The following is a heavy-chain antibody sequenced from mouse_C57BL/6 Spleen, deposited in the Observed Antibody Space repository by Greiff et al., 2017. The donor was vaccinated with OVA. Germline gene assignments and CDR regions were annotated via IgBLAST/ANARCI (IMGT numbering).Heavy chain of an antibody. CDR2: ISSGSSTI. J-gene: IGHJ4*01. Sequence: EVKLMESGGGLVKPGGSLKLSCAASGFTFSDYGMHWVRQAPEKGLEWVAYISSGSSTIYYADTVKGRFTISRDNAKNTLFLQMTSLRSEDTARYYCARDYSNYDAMDYWGQGTSVTVSS. CDR3: ARDYSNYDAMDY. D-gene: IGHD2-5*01. CDR1: GFTFSDYG. V-gene: IGHV5-17*01.